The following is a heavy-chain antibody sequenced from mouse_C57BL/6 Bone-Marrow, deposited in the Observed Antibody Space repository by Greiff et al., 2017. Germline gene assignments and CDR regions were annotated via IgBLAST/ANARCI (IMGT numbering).Heavy chain of an antibody. V-gene: IGHV5-4*03. Sequence: EVKLVESGGGLVKPGGSLKLSCAASGFTFSSYAMSWVRQTPEKRLEWVATISAGGSYTYYPDNVKGRFTIARDNATNNLYLQMSHLKSEDTAMYYCARWDYDYETAMDYWGQGPSVTVAS. CDR3: ARWDYDYETAMDY. D-gene: IGHD2-4*01. CDR2: ISAGGSYT. CDR1: GFTFSSYA. J-gene: IGHJ4*01.